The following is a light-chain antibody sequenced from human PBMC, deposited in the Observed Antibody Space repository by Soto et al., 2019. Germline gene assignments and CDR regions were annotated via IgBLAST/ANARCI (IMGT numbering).Light chain of an antibody. J-gene: IGLJ1*01. CDR3: SSYTSSRSYV. Sequence: QSALTQPASVSGSPGQSMTISSSGTSSDGGGYNFVSWYQQHPGKAPKLMIYDVSNRPSGVSNRFSASKSGNTASLTISGLQAEDEADYYCSSYTSSRSYVFGTGTKVTV. CDR2: DVS. CDR1: SSDGGGYNF. V-gene: IGLV2-14*03.